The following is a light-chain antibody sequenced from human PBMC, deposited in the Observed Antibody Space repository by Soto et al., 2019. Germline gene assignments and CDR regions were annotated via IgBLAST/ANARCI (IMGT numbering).Light chain of an antibody. J-gene: IGLJ2*01. Sequence: QSVLTQSPSASASLGASVKLTCTLSCGHSSYAIAWHQQQPEKGPRYLMKLNSDGSHSKGDGIPDRFSGSSSGAERYLTISSLQSEDEADYYWQTWGTGIVVFGGGTKVTVL. V-gene: IGLV4-69*01. CDR3: QTWGTGIVV. CDR1: CGHSSYA. CDR2: LNSDGSH.